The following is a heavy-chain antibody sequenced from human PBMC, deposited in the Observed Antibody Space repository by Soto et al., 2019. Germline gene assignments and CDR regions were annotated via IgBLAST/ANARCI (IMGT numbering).Heavy chain of an antibody. CDR1: GGTFSSYA. Sequence: GASVKVCCKASGGTFSSYAISWVRQAPGQGLEWMGGIIPIFGTANYAQKFQGRVTITADESTSTAYMELSSLRSEDTAVYYCASHNYYDSSGYYSNSGNYLQHWGQGTLVTVSS. V-gene: IGHV1-69*13. CDR3: ASHNYYDSSGYYSNSGNYLQH. D-gene: IGHD3-22*01. CDR2: IIPIFGTA. J-gene: IGHJ1*01.